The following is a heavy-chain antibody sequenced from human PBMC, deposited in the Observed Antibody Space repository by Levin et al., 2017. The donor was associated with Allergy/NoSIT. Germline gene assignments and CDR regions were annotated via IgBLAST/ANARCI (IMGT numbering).Heavy chain of an antibody. CDR1: GFTFSNYD. Sequence: AGGSLRLSCAASGFTFSNYDMNWVRQAPGKGLEWVSSISSSSSFIYYADSVRGRFTISRDNAKNSLYLQMNSLRAEDTAVYFCARRGYYDSSGNWYFDLWGRGTLVTVSS. D-gene: IGHD3-22*01. J-gene: IGHJ2*01. CDR2: ISSSSSFI. V-gene: IGHV3-21*01. CDR3: ARRGYYDSSGNWYFDL.